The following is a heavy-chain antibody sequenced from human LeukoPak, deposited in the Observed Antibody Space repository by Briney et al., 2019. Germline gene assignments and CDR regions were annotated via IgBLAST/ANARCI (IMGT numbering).Heavy chain of an antibody. CDR2: IYSGGTT. CDR3: ARDVYGNNYMDV. V-gene: IGHV3-53*01. J-gene: IGHJ6*03. Sequence: GGSLRLSCAASGFTVSSNFMSWVRQAPGKGLEWVSVIYSGGTTYYADSVKGRFTISRDNSKNTLSLQMNSLRAEDTAVYYCARDVYGNNYMDVWGKGTTVTVSS. D-gene: IGHD5/OR15-5a*01. CDR1: GFTVSSNF.